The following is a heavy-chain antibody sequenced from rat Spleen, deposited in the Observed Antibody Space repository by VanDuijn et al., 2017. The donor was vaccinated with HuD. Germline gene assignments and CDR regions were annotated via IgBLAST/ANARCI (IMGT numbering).Heavy chain of an antibody. CDR1: GFTFSYYW. J-gene: IGHJ4*01. CDR3: ARHGRGERTYYYVMDA. Sequence: EVQLVESGGGLVHPGRSLKLSCVTSGFTFSYYWMTWIRQAPGKGLEWVSSINTDGGTTYYPDSVKGRFTISRDDEESTLYLQMDSLKSEDTATYYCARHGRGERTYYYVMDAWGQGASVTVSS. V-gene: IGHV5-31*01. CDR2: INTDGGTT. D-gene: IGHD4-3*01.